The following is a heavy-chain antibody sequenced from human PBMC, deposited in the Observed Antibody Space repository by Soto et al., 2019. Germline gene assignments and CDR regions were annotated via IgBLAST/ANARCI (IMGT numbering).Heavy chain of an antibody. CDR2: GST. Sequence: GSTYYNPSLKSRVNISVDTSKNQFSLKLSSVTAADTAVYYCARDGTTDAFDIWGQGTMVTVSS. V-gene: IGHV4-31*02. J-gene: IGHJ3*02. D-gene: IGHD1-7*01. CDR3: ARDGTTDAFDI.